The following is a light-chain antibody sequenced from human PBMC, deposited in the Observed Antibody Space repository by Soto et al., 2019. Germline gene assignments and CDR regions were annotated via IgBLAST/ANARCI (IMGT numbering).Light chain of an antibody. CDR2: EVS. Sequence: QSALTQPPSASGSPGQSVTISCTGTSSDVGDYNYVFWYQQHPGKAPKLMIYEVSQRPSGVPDRFSGSKSGNTASLTVSGLQAEDEADYYCSSYAGSNNWVFGGGTKLTVL. V-gene: IGLV2-8*01. CDR1: SSDVGDYNY. J-gene: IGLJ3*02. CDR3: SSYAGSNNWV.